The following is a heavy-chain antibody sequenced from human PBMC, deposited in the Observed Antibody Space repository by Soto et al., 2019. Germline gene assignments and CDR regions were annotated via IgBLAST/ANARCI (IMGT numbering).Heavy chain of an antibody. CDR3: AKDTYDSSGYYPYYFDY. Sequence: QVQLVESGGGVVQPGRSLRLSCAASGFTFSRHGMHWVRQAPGKGLEWVAVISYDGSKKYYAESVKGRATISRDNSKNTLYLQMNSLRAEDTAVFYCAKDTYDSSGYYPYYFDYWGQGTLVTVSS. V-gene: IGHV3-30*18. D-gene: IGHD3-22*01. CDR1: GFTFSRHG. CDR2: ISYDGSKK. J-gene: IGHJ4*02.